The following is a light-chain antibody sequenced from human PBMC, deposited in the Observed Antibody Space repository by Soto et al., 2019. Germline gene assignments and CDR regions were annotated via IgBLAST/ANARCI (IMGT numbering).Light chain of an antibody. J-gene: IGLJ1*01. CDR1: SSDVGSYNY. CDR2: EVS. CDR3: SSYTTRTTLYV. V-gene: IGLV2-14*01. Sequence: QSALTQPASVSGSPGQSITISCTGTSSDVGSYNYVSWYQLHPGKAPKLMIYEVSNRPSGVSNRFSGSKSGDTASLTISGLQAEDEADDYCSSYTTRTTLYVFGTGTKSPS.